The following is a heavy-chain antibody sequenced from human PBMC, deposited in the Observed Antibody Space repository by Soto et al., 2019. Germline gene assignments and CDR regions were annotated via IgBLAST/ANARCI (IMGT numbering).Heavy chain of an antibody. V-gene: IGHV1-8*01. CDR3: ATMATFVLLNWFDP. J-gene: IGHJ5*02. CDR1: GYTFTNND. CDR2: MNPGSGDT. D-gene: IGHD5-12*01. Sequence: ASVKVSCKASGYTFTNNDVSWVRQATGQGLEWMGWMNPGSGDTGYAQKFQGRVTMTRDISIATAYMELSSLRSDDTAIYYCATMATFVLLNWFDPWVQGTLVTVSS.